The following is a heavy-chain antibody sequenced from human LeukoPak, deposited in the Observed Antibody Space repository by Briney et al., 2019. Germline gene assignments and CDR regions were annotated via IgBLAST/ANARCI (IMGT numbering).Heavy chain of an antibody. CDR2: IRSKANSYAT. J-gene: IGHJ4*02. Sequence: PGGSLRLSCAASGFTFSGSAMHWVRQASGKGLEWVGRIRSKANSYATAYAASVKGRFTISRDDSKNTAYLQMNSLRAEDTAVYYCAKSATGGDFDYWGQGTLVTVSS. V-gene: IGHV3-73*01. CDR1: GFTFSGSA. CDR3: AKSATGGDFDY. D-gene: IGHD5-24*01.